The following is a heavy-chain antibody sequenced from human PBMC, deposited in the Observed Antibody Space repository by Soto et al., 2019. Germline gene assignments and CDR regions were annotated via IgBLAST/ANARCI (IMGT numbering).Heavy chain of an antibody. Sequence: QVQLQESGPGLVKPSETLSLTCTVSCCSISSYYWSWIRQPPGKGLEWIGYIYYSGSTNYNPSLKSRVTISVDTSKTQFSLKLSSVTAADTAVYYCARDGYSRSAFDIWGQGPMVTVSS. CDR1: CCSISSYY. D-gene: IGHD4-4*01. J-gene: IGHJ3*02. CDR2: IYYSGST. CDR3: ARDGYSRSAFDI. V-gene: IGHV4-59*12.